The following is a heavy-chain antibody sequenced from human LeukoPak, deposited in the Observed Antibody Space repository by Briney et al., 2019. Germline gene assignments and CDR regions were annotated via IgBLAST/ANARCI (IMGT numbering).Heavy chain of an antibody. Sequence: GRSLRLSCAASGFIFSDYYMSWIRQAPGKGLEWVANIKQDGSEKYYVDSVKGRFTISRDNAKNSLYLQMNSLRAEDTAVYYCARAGAVAGTRRKFYFDYWGQGTLVTVSS. CDR3: ARAGAVAGTRRKFYFDY. V-gene: IGHV3-7*04. J-gene: IGHJ4*02. D-gene: IGHD6-19*01. CDR2: IKQDGSEK. CDR1: GFIFSDYY.